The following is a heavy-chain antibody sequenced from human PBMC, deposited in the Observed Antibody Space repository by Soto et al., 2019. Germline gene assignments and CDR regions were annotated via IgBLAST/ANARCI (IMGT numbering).Heavy chain of an antibody. J-gene: IGHJ6*02. CDR1: GGSISSGDYY. CDR3: ARAANDYPLYYSYGMDV. Sequence: QVQLQESGPGLVKPSQTLSLTCTVSGGSISSGDYYWSWTRQPPGKGLEWIGYIYYSGSTYYNPSLERRVTISVDTSKNQFSLKLSSVTAADTAVYYCARAANDYPLYYSYGMDVWGQGTTVTVSS. D-gene: IGHD4-17*01. V-gene: IGHV4-30-4*01. CDR2: IYYSGST.